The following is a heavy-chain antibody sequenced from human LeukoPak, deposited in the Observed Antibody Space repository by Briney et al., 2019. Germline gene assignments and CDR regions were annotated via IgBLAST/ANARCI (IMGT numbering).Heavy chain of an antibody. V-gene: IGHV3-9*01. CDR3: AKDFAGMTTATTGTGCFDL. Sequence: GGSLRLSCAASGFTFDDYALHWVRQAPGKGLEWVSGISWNSGSIGYADSVKGRFTISRDNAKNSLYLQMNSLRAEDTALYYCAKDFAGMTTATTGTGCFDLWGRGTLVTVSS. D-gene: IGHD4-17*01. CDR1: GFTFDDYA. J-gene: IGHJ2*01. CDR2: ISWNSGSI.